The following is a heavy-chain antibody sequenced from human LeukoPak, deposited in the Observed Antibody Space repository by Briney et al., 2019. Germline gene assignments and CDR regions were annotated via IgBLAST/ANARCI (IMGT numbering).Heavy chain of an antibody. J-gene: IGHJ4*02. V-gene: IGHV1-69*04. CDR2: IIPILGIA. Sequence: SVKVSCKASGGTFSSYAISWVRQAPGQGLEWMGRIIPILGIANYAQKFQGRVTITADKSTSTAYMELSSLRSDDTAVYYCARENGDYFDYWGQGTLVTVSS. D-gene: IGHD4-17*01. CDR3: ARENGDYFDY. CDR1: GGTFSSYA.